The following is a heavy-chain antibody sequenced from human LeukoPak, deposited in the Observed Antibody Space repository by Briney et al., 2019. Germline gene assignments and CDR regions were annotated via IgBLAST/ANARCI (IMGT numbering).Heavy chain of an antibody. CDR3: ARDEGIIAVLVDTAMVTYGSQFDY. CDR1: VFTFSSYS. Sequence: PGGSLRLSCAASVFTFSSYSMNWVRQAPGKGLEWVSSISSSSSYIYYADSVKGRFTISRDNAKNSLYLQMNSLRAEDTAVYYCARDEGIIAVLVDTAMVTYGSQFDYWGQGTLVTVSS. V-gene: IGHV3-21*01. D-gene: IGHD5-18*01. CDR2: ISSSSSYI. J-gene: IGHJ4*02.